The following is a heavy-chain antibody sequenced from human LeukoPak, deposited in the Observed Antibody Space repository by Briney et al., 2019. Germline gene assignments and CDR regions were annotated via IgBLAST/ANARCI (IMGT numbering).Heavy chain of an antibody. J-gene: IGHJ6*02. Sequence: GGSLRLSCAASGFTFSSYWMSWVRQAPGKGLEWVANIKQDGSEKYYVDSVKGRFTISRDNAKSSLYLQMNSLRAEDTAVYYCARFSGWYDYYYYGMDVWGQGTTVTVSS. CDR3: ARFSGWYDYYYYGMDV. D-gene: IGHD6-19*01. V-gene: IGHV3-7*01. CDR2: IKQDGSEK. CDR1: GFTFSSYW.